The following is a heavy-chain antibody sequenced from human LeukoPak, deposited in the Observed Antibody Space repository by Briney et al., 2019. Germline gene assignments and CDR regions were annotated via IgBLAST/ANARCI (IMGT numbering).Heavy chain of an antibody. CDR2: IRYDGSNK. D-gene: IGHD3-10*01. V-gene: IGHV3-30*02. CDR3: AKPPERGARDYYYMDV. J-gene: IGHJ6*03. Sequence: PGGSLRLSCAASGFTFSSYGMHWVRQAPGKGLEWVAFIRYDGSNKYYADSVKGRFTISRDNSKNTLYLQMNSLRAEDTAVYYCAKPPERGARDYYYMDVWGKGTTVTVSS. CDR1: GFTFSSYG.